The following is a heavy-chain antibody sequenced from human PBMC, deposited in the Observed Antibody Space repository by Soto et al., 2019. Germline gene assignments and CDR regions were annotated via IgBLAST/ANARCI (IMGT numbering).Heavy chain of an antibody. D-gene: IGHD4-4*01. V-gene: IGHV3-23*01. CDR1: GFTFTNYA. Sequence: PGGSLRLSCAASGFTFTNYAMNWVRQAPGKGLEWVSISSGSGSGGSTNYADSVKGRFTISRDNSKNTLYLQMNSLRVEDTAVYYCAKDRDDYRNYVFDYWGQGTLVTVSS. J-gene: IGHJ4*02. CDR3: AKDRDDYRNYVFDY. CDR2: SSGSGSGGST.